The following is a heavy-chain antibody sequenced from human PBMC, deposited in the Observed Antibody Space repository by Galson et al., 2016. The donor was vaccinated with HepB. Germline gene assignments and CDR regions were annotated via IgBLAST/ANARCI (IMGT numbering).Heavy chain of an antibody. Sequence: CAVSGLSVSDAWMTWVRQAPGKGLEWVGNIRNKRDGGTADYGAPVKGRFTISRDDSKNTLYLQMSSLKTDDTAVYFCTTWDWGLDCWGQGTLVTVSS. CDR2: IRNKRDGGTA. CDR1: GLSVSDAW. J-gene: IGHJ4*02. D-gene: IGHD3/OR15-3a*01. V-gene: IGHV3-15*05. CDR3: TTWDWGLDC.